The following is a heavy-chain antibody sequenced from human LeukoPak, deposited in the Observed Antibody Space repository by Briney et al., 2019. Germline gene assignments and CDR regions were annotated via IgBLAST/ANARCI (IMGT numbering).Heavy chain of an antibody. V-gene: IGHV4-4*07. J-gene: IGHJ3*02. CDR2: IYTSGST. CDR3: ARGVLVVVPAAGAFDI. D-gene: IGHD2-2*01. CDR1: GGSISSYY. Sequence: SETLSLTCTVSGGSISSYYWSWIRQPTGKGLEWIGRIYTSGSTNYNPSLKSRVTMSVDTSKNQFSLKLSSVTAADTAVYYCARGVLVVVPAAGAFDIWGQGTMVTVSS.